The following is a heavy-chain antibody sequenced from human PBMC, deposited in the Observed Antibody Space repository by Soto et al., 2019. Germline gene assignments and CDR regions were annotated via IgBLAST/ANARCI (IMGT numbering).Heavy chain of an antibody. CDR2: INHSGST. D-gene: IGHD3-9*01. Sequence: SETLSLTCAVYGGSFSGYYWSWIRQPPGKGLEWIGEINHSGSTNYNPSLKSRVTISVDTSKNQFSLKLSSVTAADTAVYYCARGTLLRYFDWPPRNDYWGQGTLVTVSS. V-gene: IGHV4-34*01. CDR3: ARGTLLRYFDWPPRNDY. CDR1: GGSFSGYY. J-gene: IGHJ4*02.